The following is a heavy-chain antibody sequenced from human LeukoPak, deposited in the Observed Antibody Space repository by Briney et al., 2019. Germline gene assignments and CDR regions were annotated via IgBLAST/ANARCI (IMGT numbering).Heavy chain of an antibody. CDR2: ISSSSSYI. V-gene: IGHV3-21*01. Sequence: GGSLRLSCAASGFTFSSYSMTWVRHAPGKWLQWVSSISSSSSYIYYADSVKGRFTISRDNAKNSLYMQMNSMRAEDTAVYYCARDTNWFDPWGQGTLVTVSS. CDR3: ARDTNWFDP. CDR1: GFTFSSYS. J-gene: IGHJ5*02.